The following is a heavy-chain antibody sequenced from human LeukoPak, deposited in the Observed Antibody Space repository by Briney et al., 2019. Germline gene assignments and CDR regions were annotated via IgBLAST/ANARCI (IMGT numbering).Heavy chain of an antibody. J-gene: IGHJ4*02. V-gene: IGHV1-8*01. Sequence: ASVKVSCMASGYTFTSYDINWVRQAAGQGLEWMGWMNPNGGNTGYAEKFQGRVTMTRSTSIRTAYMELSSLGSEDTAVYYCLISASDHYYFDYWGQGTLVTVSP. CDR1: GYTFTSYD. CDR2: MNPNGGNT. D-gene: IGHD6-13*01. CDR3: LISASDHYYFDY.